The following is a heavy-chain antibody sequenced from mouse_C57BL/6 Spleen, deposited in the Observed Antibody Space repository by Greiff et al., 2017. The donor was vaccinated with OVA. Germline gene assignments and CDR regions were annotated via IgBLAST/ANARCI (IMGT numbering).Heavy chain of an antibody. J-gene: IGHJ1*03. D-gene: IGHD2-4*01. V-gene: IGHV1-69*01. CDR3: ARGLRRLRGYFDV. Sequence: QVQLQQSGAELVMPGASVKLSCKASGYTFTSYWMHWVKQRPGQGLEWIGEIDPSDSYTNYNQKFKGKSTLTVDKSSSTAYMQLSSLTSEDSAVYYCARGLRRLRGYFDVWGTGTTVTVSS. CDR2: IDPSDSYT. CDR1: GYTFTSYW.